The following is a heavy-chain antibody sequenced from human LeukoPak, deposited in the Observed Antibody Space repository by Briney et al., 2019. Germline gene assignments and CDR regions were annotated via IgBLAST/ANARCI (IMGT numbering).Heavy chain of an antibody. V-gene: IGHV1-69*04. D-gene: IGHD6-19*01. Sequence: SVKVSCKASGGTFSSYAISWVRQAPGQGLEWMGRIIPILGIANYAQKFQGRVTITADKSTSTAYMELSSLRSEDTAVYYCARDLGYSSDLMFDPWGQGTLVTVSS. CDR1: GGTFSSYA. CDR2: IIPILGIA. CDR3: ARDLGYSSDLMFDP. J-gene: IGHJ5*02.